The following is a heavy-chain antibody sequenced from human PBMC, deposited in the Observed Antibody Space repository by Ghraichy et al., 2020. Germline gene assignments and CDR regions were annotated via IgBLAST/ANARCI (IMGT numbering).Heavy chain of an antibody. CDR1: GFTFSSGW. Sequence: GGSLRLSCAASGFTFSSGWMYWVRQAPGKGLMWVSLISADGSNTFYADAVKGRCSISRDNAKNTLYLEMNSLRAEDTAVYYCVRWEVFGDYGSKWGQGTLVTVSS. D-gene: IGHD4/OR15-4a*01. V-gene: IGHV3-74*01. CDR2: ISADGSNT. J-gene: IGHJ4*02. CDR3: VRWEVFGDYGSK.